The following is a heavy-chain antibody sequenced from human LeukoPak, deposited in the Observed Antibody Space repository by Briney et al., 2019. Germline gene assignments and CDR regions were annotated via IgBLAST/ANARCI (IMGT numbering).Heavy chain of an antibody. D-gene: IGHD6-6*01. Sequence: ASVKVSCKASGYTFTGYYMHWVRQAPGQGLEWMGWINPNSGGTNYAQKFQGWVTMTRDTSISTAYMELSRLRSDDTAVYYCARAVEYSSSSGLPYYYYYYMDVWGKGTTVTVSS. CDR2: INPNSGGT. CDR1: GYTFTGYY. J-gene: IGHJ6*03. V-gene: IGHV1-2*04. CDR3: ARAVEYSSSSGLPYYYYYYMDV.